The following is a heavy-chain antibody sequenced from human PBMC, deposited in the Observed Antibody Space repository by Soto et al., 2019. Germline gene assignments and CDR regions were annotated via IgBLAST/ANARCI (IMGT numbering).Heavy chain of an antibody. D-gene: IGHD6-13*01. CDR3: ARGGSSSWYNWFDP. CDR1: GYTFTSYA. V-gene: IGHV1-3*01. J-gene: IGHJ5*02. CDR2: INAGNGNT. Sequence: ASVKVSCKASGYTFTSYAMHWVRQAPGQRLEWMGWINAGNGNTKYSQKFQGRVTITRETSASTAYMELSSLRSEVTAVYYCARGGSSSWYNWFDPWGQGTLVTVSS.